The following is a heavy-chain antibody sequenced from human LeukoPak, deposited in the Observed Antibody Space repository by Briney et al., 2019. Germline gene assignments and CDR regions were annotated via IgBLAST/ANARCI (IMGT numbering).Heavy chain of an antibody. CDR1: GFTFSSYA. J-gene: IGHJ4*02. V-gene: IGHV3-23*01. CDR3: ANGDYYDSSGPLPFDY. Sequence: GGSLRLSCAASGFTFSSYAMSWVRQAPGKGLEWVSAISGGGGSTYYADSVKGRFTISRDNSKNTLYLQMNSLRAEDTAVYYCANGDYYDSSGPLPFDYWGQGTLVTVSS. D-gene: IGHD3-22*01. CDR2: ISGGGGST.